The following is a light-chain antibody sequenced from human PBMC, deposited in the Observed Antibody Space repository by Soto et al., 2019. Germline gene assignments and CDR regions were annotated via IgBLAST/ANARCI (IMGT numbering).Light chain of an antibody. V-gene: IGKV3-11*01. J-gene: IGKJ4*01. CDR2: DAS. CDR1: QSVSSY. CDR3: QQRSNWPLT. Sequence: ESVLTQSPATLSLSPGERSTLSCRASQSVSSYLAWYQQKAGQAPRLLIYDASNRATGIPARFSGSGSGTDYTLTISSLEPEDFEVYYCQQRSNWPLTFGGGTKVDIK.